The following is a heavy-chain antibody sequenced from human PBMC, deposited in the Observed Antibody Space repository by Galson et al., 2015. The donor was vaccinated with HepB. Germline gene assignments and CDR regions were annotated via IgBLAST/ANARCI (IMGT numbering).Heavy chain of an antibody. CDR1: GFTFDDYA. V-gene: IGHV3-9*01. CDR2: ISWDSGSI. J-gene: IGHJ3*02. CDR3: AKDSYYGSGSYIPIYAFDI. D-gene: IGHD3-10*01. Sequence: SLRLSCAASGFTFDDYAMHWVRQAPGKGLEWVSGISWDSGSIGYADSVKGRFTISRDNAKNSLYLQMNSLRAEDTALYYCAKDSYYGSGSYIPIYAFDIWAKGQWSPSLQ.